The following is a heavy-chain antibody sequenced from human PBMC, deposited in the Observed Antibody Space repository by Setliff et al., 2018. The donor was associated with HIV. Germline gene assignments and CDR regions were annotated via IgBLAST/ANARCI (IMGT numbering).Heavy chain of an antibody. CDR3: ARATYTTLFGVLMGGGLQY. J-gene: IGHJ4*02. CDR1: GGSTNNYY. V-gene: IGHV4-59*01. Sequence: ASETLSLTCAVSGGSTNNYYLTWIRRPPGKGLEWIGSVSNGGDTNYNPSLKSRVSLSLDTSKTQFSLKLTSVTAADTAVYYCARATYTTLFGVLMGGGLQYWGPGTLVTVSS. D-gene: IGHD3-3*01. CDR2: VSNGGDT.